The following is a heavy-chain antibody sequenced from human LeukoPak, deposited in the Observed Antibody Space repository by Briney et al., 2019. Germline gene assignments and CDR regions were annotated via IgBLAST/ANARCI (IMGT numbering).Heavy chain of an antibody. V-gene: IGHV4-39*01. CDR3: ARHSYPPYDSSGYYINWFDP. D-gene: IGHD3-22*01. Sequence: SETLSLTCTVSGGSISSSSYYWGWIRQPPGKGLEWIVSIYYSGSTYYNPSLKSRVTISVDTSKNQFSLKLSSVTAADTAVYYCARHSYPPYDSSGYYINWFDPWGQGTLVTVSS. J-gene: IGHJ5*02. CDR1: GGSISSSSYY. CDR2: IYYSGST.